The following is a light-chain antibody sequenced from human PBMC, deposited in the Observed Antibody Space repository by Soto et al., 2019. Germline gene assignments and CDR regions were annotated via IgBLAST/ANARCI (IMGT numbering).Light chain of an antibody. CDR1: QSVSSSY. Sequence: EIVLTQSPGTLSLSPGERATLSCRASQSVSSSYLAWYQQKPGQAPRVLIYGASNRATGIPDRFSGSGSGTDFPLTISRLEPEDFAMYYCQQYGSPLLTFGGGSKVEIK. V-gene: IGKV3-20*01. CDR2: GAS. CDR3: QQYGSPLLT. J-gene: IGKJ4*01.